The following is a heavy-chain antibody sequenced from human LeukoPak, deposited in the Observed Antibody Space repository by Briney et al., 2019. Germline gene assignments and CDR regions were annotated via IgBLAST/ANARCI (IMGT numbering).Heavy chain of an antibody. CDR1: GGSFSGYY. CDR3: ARSGYSYGYGYYYYYMDV. J-gene: IGHJ6*03. V-gene: IGHV4-59*01. CDR2: IYYSGST. D-gene: IGHD5-18*01. Sequence: SETLSLTCAVYGGSFSGYYWSWIRQPPGKGLEWIGYIYYSGSTNYNPSLKSRVTISVDTSKNQFSLKLSSVTAADTAVYYCARSGYSYGYGYYYYYMDVWGKGTTVTVSS.